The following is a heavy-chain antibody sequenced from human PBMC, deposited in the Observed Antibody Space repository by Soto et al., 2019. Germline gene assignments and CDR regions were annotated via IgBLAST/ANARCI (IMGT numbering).Heavy chain of an antibody. CDR3: ARVVGGCSGGSCYSVNWYYYYGMDV. V-gene: IGHV4-4*07. J-gene: IGHJ6*02. CDR2: IYTSGST. Sequence: SETLSLTCTVSGGSISSYYWSWIRQPAGKGLEWIGRIYTSGSTNYNPSLKSRVTMSVDTSKNQFSLKLSSVTAADTAVYYCARVVGGCSGGSCYSVNWYYYYGMDVWGQGTTVTVS. D-gene: IGHD2-15*01. CDR1: GGSISSYY.